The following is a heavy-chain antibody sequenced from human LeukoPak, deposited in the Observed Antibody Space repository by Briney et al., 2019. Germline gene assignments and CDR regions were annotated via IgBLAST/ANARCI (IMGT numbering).Heavy chain of an antibody. D-gene: IGHD2-2*01. CDR2: VYTSGSI. CDR3: ARARGCSSTSCLNWFDP. CDR1: GTPISHSY. Sequence: SETLSLTCAVSGTPISHSYWSWIRQPAGKGLEWIGRVYTSGSINYNPSLKSRVTMSVDTSKNQFSLKLSSVTAADTAVYYCARARGCSSTSCLNWFDPWGQGTLVTVSS. V-gene: IGHV4-4*07. J-gene: IGHJ5*02.